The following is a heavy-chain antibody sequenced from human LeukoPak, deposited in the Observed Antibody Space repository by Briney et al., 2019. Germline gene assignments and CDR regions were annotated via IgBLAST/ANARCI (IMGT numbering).Heavy chain of an antibody. D-gene: IGHD4-17*01. Sequence: ASVKVSCKASGYTFTSYDINWVRQATGQGLEWMGWMNPNSGNTGYAQKFQGRVTVTRNTSISTAYMELSSLRSEDTAVYYCGKDQGNGDYYRNYYYMEVWGKGTTVIVSS. J-gene: IGHJ6*03. V-gene: IGHV1-8*01. CDR2: MNPNSGNT. CDR3: GKDQGNGDYYRNYYYMEV. CDR1: GYTFTSYD.